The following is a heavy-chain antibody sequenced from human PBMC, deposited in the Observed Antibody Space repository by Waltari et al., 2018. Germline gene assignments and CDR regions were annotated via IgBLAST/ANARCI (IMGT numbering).Heavy chain of an antibody. D-gene: IGHD3-16*01. V-gene: IGHV4-59*02. CDR2: VYNNGRT. Sequence: QVQLTESGPGLVKPSATLSPNCPVSAYSVKPPIWGWLRQPPGKGLDWIGYVYNNGRTNYNPALKSRLTISTDTAKSQVSLQITAVTADDTAVYYCVRGEAGRVREGYFDAWGQGILVTVSS. CDR1: AYSVKPPI. CDR3: VRGEAGRVREGYFDA. J-gene: IGHJ5*02.